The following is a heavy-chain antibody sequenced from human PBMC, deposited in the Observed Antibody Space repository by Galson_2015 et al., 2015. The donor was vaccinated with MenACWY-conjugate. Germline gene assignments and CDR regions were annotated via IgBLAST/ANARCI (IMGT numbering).Heavy chain of an antibody. Sequence: CAISGDSVSSHSAAWNWIRQSPSRGLEWLGRTYYRSKWYNDYAVSVKSRITINPDTSKNQFSLQLNSVTPEDTAVYYCARSGQQLVNNWFDPWGQGTLVTVSS. J-gene: IGHJ5*02. V-gene: IGHV6-1*01. CDR3: ARSGQQLVNNWFDP. D-gene: IGHD6-13*01. CDR1: GDSVSSHSAA. CDR2: TYYRSKWYN.